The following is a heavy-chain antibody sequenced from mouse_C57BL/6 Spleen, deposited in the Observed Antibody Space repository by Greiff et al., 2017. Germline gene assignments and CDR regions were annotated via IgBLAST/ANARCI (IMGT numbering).Heavy chain of an antibody. D-gene: IGHD4-1*01. CDR1: GYTFTDYN. CDR3: ARAHWDPDWYFDV. Sequence: VQLQQSGPELVKPGASVKIPCKASGYTFTDYNMDWVKQSHGQSLEWIGNINPNNGGTIYNQKFKGKATLTVDKSSSTAYMELRSLTSEDTAVYYCARAHWDPDWYFDVWGTGTTVTVSS. V-gene: IGHV1-18*01. J-gene: IGHJ1*03. CDR2: INPNNGGT.